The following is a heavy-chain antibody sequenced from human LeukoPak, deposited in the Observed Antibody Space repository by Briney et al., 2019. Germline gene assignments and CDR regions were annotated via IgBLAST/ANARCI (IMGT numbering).Heavy chain of an antibody. D-gene: IGHD1-14*01. CDR3: ARGRYESARLSAYYYYYMDV. Sequence: SETLSLTCTVSGGSISSYYWSWIRQPAGKGLEWIGRIYTSGSTIYNPSLKSRVTMSIDTSKNQFSLKLSSVTAADTAVYYCARGRYESARLSAYYYYYMDVWGKGTTVTVSS. V-gene: IGHV4-4*07. CDR2: IYTSGST. J-gene: IGHJ6*03. CDR1: GGSISSYY.